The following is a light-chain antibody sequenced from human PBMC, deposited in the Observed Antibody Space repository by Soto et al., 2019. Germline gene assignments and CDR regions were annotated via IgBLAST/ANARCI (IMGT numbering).Light chain of an antibody. CDR2: DAS. CDR3: QQYYKLPT. CDR1: QDISNY. J-gene: IGKJ5*01. Sequence: DIQMTQSPSSLSASVGDRVTITCQASQDISNYLNWFQQKPGKAPKLLIYDASNLEMGVPSRFSGSGSGAHFTFTISSLQPEDIATYYCQQYYKLPTFGQGSRLEIQ. V-gene: IGKV1-33*01.